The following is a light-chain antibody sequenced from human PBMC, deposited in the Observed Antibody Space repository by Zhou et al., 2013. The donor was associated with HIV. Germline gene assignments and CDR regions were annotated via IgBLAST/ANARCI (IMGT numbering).Light chain of an antibody. CDR1: QSFSSKS. CDR2: GAS. Sequence: EIVLTQSPGTLSLSPGERVILSCRASQSFSSKSLAWYQQKPGQSPRLLIYGASSRATGIPDRFSGSGSGTVFTLTINSLQSEDFAVYYCHHYNDWPPWTFGPGTKVEI. V-gene: IGKV3-20*01. CDR3: HHYNDWPPWT. J-gene: IGKJ1*01.